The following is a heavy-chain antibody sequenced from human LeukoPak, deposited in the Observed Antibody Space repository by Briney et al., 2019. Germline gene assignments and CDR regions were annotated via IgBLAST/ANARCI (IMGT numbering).Heavy chain of an antibody. J-gene: IGHJ3*02. V-gene: IGHV3-7*01. CDR2: IKQDGSEK. Sequence: PGGSLRLSCAASGFTFSSYWMSWVRQAPGKGLEWVANIKQDGSEKYYVDSVKGRFTISRGNAKNSLYLQMNSLRAEDTAVYYCARGLRGDPHPDNAFDIWGQGTMVTVSS. CDR3: ARGLRGDPHPDNAFDI. D-gene: IGHD2-21*02. CDR1: GFTFSSYW.